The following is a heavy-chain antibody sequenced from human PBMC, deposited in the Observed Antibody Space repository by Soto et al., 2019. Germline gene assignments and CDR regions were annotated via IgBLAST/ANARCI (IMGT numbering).Heavy chain of an antibody. D-gene: IGHD6-25*01. V-gene: IGHV3-30-3*01. CDR2: ISYAGSNT. J-gene: IGHJ3*02. Sequence: GGSLRLSCADYGFTFSSYAMHWVRQAPGKGLEWVAVISYAGSNTYYADSVTGRFTISRDNSKNTLYLQRNSLRAEDTAVYYCARCCPSGAFGIGGQGTMVTVSS. CDR1: GFTFSSYA. CDR3: ARCCPSGAFGI.